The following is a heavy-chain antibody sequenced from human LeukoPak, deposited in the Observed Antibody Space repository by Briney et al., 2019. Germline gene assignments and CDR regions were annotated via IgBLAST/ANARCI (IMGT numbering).Heavy chain of an antibody. D-gene: IGHD3-3*01. CDR3: VKDERNYDFWSGYLFDY. CDR1: GFTFSSYA. J-gene: IGHJ4*02. Sequence: PGGSLRLSCSASGFTFSSYAMHWVRQAPGKGLEYVSAISSNGGSTYYADSVKGRFTISRDNSQNTLYLQMSSLRAEDTAVYYCVKDERNYDFWSGYLFDYWGQGTLVTVSS. V-gene: IGHV3-64D*09. CDR2: ISSNGGST.